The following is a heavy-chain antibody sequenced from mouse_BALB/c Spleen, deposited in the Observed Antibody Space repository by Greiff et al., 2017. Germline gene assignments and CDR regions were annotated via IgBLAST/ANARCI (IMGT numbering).Heavy chain of an antibody. CDR3: ARGIYYVPHYFDY. J-gene: IGHJ2*01. CDR2: IYPGNGDT. D-gene: IGHD2-1*01. Sequence: QVQLQQPGAELVKPGASVKMSCKASGYTFTSYNMHWVKQTPGQGLEWIGAIYPGNGDTSYNQKFKGKATLTADKSSSTAYMQLSSLTSEDSAVYYCARGIYYVPHYFDYWGQGTTLTVSS. CDR1: GYTFTSYN. V-gene: IGHV1-12*01.